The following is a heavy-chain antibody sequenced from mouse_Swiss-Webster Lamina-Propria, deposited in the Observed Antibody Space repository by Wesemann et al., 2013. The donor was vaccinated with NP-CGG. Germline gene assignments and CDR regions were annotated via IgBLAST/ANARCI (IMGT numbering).Heavy chain of an antibody. V-gene: IGHV14-3*02. CDR1: GFNIKDTY. J-gene: IGHJ2*01. CDR2: IDPANGNT. Sequence: EVQLQQSGAELVKPGASVKLSCTASGFNIKDTYMHWVKQRPEQGLEWIGRIDPANGNTKYDPKFQGKATITADTSSNTAYLQLSSLTSEDTAVYHCARGEYYPWYFDYWGQGTTLTVSS. D-gene: IGHD1-1*01. CDR3: ARGEYYPWYFDY.